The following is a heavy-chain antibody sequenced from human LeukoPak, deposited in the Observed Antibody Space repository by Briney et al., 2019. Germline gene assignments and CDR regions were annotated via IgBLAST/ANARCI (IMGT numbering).Heavy chain of an antibody. CDR1: GLTVSSNY. CDR2: IYSGGST. D-gene: IGHD2/OR15-2a*01. V-gene: IGHV3-53*01. CDR3: ARDSRTTLGFDY. Sequence: PGGSLRLSCAASGLTVSSNYMSWVRQAPGKGLEWVSVIYSGGSTYYADSVKGRFTISRDNSKNTLYLQMNSLRAEDTAVYYCARDSRTTLGFDYWGQGTLVTVSS. J-gene: IGHJ4*02.